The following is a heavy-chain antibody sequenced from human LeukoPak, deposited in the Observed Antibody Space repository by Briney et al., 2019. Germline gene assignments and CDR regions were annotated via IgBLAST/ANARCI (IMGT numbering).Heavy chain of an antibody. D-gene: IGHD1-20*01. Sequence: GGSLRLSCAASGFTFSSYGMHWVRQAPGKGLEWVAFIRYDGSNKYYADSVKGRFTISRDTSNKTAYLEMNSLRVDDTAVYYCARDVISRQMITLGLGFWGQGTLVTVSS. V-gene: IGHV3-30*02. CDR1: GFTFSSYG. J-gene: IGHJ4*02. CDR2: IRYDGSNK. CDR3: ARDVISRQMITLGLGF.